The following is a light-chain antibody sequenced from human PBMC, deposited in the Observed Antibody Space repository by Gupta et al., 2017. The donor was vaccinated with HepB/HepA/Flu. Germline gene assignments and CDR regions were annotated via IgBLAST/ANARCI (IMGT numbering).Light chain of an antibody. Sequence: DIVMTQSPDSLAVPLGERATINCKSSQSVFYSSNNRNYLAWYQQKPGQPPKLLIYWASTRESGVPDRFSGSGSGTDFSLTISSLQAEDVAFYYCQQYYGNPLTFGGGTKVEIK. V-gene: IGKV4-1*01. J-gene: IGKJ4*01. CDR2: WAS. CDR3: QQYYGNPLT. CDR1: QSVFYSSNNRNY.